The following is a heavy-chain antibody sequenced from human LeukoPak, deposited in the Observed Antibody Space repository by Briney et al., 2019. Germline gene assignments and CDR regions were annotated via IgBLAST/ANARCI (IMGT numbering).Heavy chain of an antibody. D-gene: IGHD4-11*01. J-gene: IGHJ3*02. CDR2: IYYSGST. V-gene: IGHV4-59*01. CDR1: GGSISSYY. CDR3: AGSTTLTSYAFDI. Sequence: PSETLSLTCTVSGGSISSYYWSWIRQPPGKRLEWIGYIYYSGSTNNNPSLKSRVTISIDTSKNQSSLKLSSVAAADTAVYYCAGSTTLTSYAFDIWGQGTMVTVSS.